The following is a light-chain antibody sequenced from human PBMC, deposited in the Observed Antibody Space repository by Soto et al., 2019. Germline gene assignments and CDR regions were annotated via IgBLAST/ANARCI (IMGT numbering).Light chain of an antibody. J-gene: IGKJ1*01. CDR2: GAS. CDR1: QSVSSSY. V-gene: IGKV3-20*01. CDR3: QQYGSSPRT. Sequence: EIVLTQSPGTLSLSPGERATLSCRASQSVSSSYLAWYQQKPGQAPRLLIYGASSRATGIPDRFSGSGSGTDFTLTISRLELEDFAVYYCQQYGSSPRTFGPGTKVEIK.